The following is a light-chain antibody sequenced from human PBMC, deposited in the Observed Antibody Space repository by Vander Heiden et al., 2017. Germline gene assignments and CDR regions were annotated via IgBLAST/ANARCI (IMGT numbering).Light chain of an antibody. CDR2: DAS. CDR1: QSVSSN. J-gene: IGKJ4*01. CDR3: QQHNNWPPLT. V-gene: IGKV3-15*01. Sequence: EIVMTQSPATLSVSPGERATFPCRASQSVSSNLAWYQQKPGRTPRHLIYDASTSATGIPARLSGSRCGRKFTLTISSRQSEDFAVYYCQQHNNWPPLTFGGGTKVEIK.